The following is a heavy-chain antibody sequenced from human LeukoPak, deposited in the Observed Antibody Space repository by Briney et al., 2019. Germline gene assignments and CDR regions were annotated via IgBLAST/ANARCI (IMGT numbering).Heavy chain of an antibody. CDR2: INHSGST. Sequence: SETLSLTCAVYGGSFSGYYWSWIRQPPGKELEWIGEINHSGSTNYSPSLKSRVTISVDTSKNQFSLKLSSVTAADTAVYYCARVPPYYYGSGSYYMRRGWFDPWGQGTPVTVSS. CDR3: ARVPPYYYGSGSYYMRRGWFDP. J-gene: IGHJ5*02. CDR1: GGSFSGYY. V-gene: IGHV4-34*01. D-gene: IGHD3-10*01.